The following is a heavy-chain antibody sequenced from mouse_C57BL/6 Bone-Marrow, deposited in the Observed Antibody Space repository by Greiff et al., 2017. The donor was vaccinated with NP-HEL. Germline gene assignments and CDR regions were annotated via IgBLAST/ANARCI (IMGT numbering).Heavy chain of an antibody. V-gene: IGHV2-2*01. J-gene: IGHJ1*03. CDR1: GFSLTSYG. CDR3: ARVGLYWYFDV. CDR2: IWSGGST. D-gene: IGHD4-1*01. Sequence: VQLVESGPGLVQPSQSLSITCTVSGFSLTSYGVHWVRQSPGKGLEWLGVIWSGGSTDYNAAFISRLSISKDNSKSQVFFKINSLQADDTAIYYCARVGLYWYFDVGGTGTAVTVSS.